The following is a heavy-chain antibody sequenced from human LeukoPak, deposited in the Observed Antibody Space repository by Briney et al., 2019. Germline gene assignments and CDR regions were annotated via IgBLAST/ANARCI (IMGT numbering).Heavy chain of an antibody. D-gene: IGHD3/OR15-3a*01. V-gene: IGHV4-39*01. CDR3: ARQTGSGLFILP. CDR2: IFYSGST. Sequence: SETLSLTCTVSGDSLSSSSYYWGWIRQPPGKGLEWIGTIFYSGSTYYNPSLKSRVTISVDTSKNQFSLRLTSVTAADTAVYYCARQTGSGLFILPGGQGTLVTVSS. J-gene: IGHJ4*02. CDR1: GDSLSSSSYY.